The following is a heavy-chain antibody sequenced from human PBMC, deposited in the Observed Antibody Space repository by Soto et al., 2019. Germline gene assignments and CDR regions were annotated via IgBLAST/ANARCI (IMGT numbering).Heavy chain of an antibody. Sequence: ETLSLTCIVSGDSISLYYWTWIRQPPGKGLEWIGHIYYSGSPNYNPSLKSRVTISVDTSKSQFSLKLSSVTAADTAVYYCARDVSPTYWGQGMLVTVSS. CDR1: GDSISLYY. CDR3: ARDVSPTY. CDR2: IYYSGSP. J-gene: IGHJ4*02. V-gene: IGHV4-59*01.